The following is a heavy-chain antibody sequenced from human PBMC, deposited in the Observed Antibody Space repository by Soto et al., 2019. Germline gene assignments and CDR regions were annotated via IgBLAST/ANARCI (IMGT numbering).Heavy chain of an antibody. J-gene: IGHJ5*02. CDR2: ISAYNGNT. D-gene: IGHD3-3*01. Sequence: ASVKVSCKASGYTFTSYGISCVRQAPGQGLEWMGWISAYNGNTNYAQKLQGRVTMTTDTSTSTAYMELRSLRSDDTAVYYCARAAFRDSVGVLRFLEWLNWFDPWGQGTLVTVSS. CDR1: GYTFTSYG. CDR3: ARAAFRDSVGVLRFLEWLNWFDP. V-gene: IGHV1-18*01.